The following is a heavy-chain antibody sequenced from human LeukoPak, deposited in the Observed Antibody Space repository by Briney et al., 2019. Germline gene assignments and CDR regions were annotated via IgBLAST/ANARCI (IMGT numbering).Heavy chain of an antibody. Sequence: ASVKVSCKSSGYTFTGYYMHWVRQAPGRGLEWMGWINPKSGDTNSAQKFQGRVTMTRDTSISTAYMELNRLTSDDTAVYYCARDVGFYYYDSRGYGPVDYWGQGTLVTVSS. CDR1: GYTFTGYY. V-gene: IGHV1-2*02. D-gene: IGHD3-22*01. CDR2: INPKSGDT. CDR3: ARDVGFYYYDSRGYGPVDY. J-gene: IGHJ4*02.